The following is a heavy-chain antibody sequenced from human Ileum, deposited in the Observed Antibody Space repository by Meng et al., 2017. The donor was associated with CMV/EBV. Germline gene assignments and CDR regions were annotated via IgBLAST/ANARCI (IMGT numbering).Heavy chain of an antibody. CDR1: GGSISGYH. CDR3: GRAGARGVPVDI. J-gene: IGHJ4*02. V-gene: IGHV4-4*07. D-gene: IGHD3-10*01. Sequence: QMQPQESGPGLVKPLETLSLTCTVSGGSISGYHWTWIRKPAGKGLEWIGRLRTSGTTDHNPSLKSRVTLSIDTSKNQFSLKLSSVTAADTAVYYCGRAGARGVPVDIWGQGTLVTVSS. CDR2: LRTSGTT.